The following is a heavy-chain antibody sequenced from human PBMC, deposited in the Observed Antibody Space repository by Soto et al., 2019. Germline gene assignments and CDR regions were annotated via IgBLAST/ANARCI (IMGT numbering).Heavy chain of an antibody. CDR1: GGTFSSYT. CDR3: ASRSGYFPYFDY. CDR2: IIPILGIA. J-gene: IGHJ4*02. Sequence: QVQLVQSGAEVKKPGSSVKVSCKASGGTFSSYTISWVRQAPGQGLEWMGRIIPILGIANYAQKFQGRVTITADKSTSKAYMELSSLRSEDTAVYYCASRSGYFPYFDYWGQGTLVTVSS. D-gene: IGHD3-22*01. V-gene: IGHV1-69*02.